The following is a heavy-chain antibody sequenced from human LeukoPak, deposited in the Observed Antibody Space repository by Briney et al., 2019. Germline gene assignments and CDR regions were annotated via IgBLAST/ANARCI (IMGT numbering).Heavy chain of an antibody. CDR1: GYTFASYY. Sequence: ASVKLSCKASGYTFASYYLHWVRQAPGQGLEWMGIINPSGRSTSYAQKFQGRVTMTRDTSTSTVYMELSSLRSEDTAVYYCARGQFLRYFDWLTLWGQGTLVTVSS. D-gene: IGHD3-9*01. CDR3: ARGQFLRYFDWLTL. CDR2: INPSGRST. J-gene: IGHJ5*02. V-gene: IGHV1-46*01.